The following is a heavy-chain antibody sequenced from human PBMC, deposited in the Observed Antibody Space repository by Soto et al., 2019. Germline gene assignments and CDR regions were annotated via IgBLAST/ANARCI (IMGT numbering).Heavy chain of an antibody. V-gene: IGHV4-59*01. J-gene: IGHJ4*02. CDR2: IYYSGST. Sequence: PSETLSLTCTVSGGSISSYYWSWIRQPPGKGLEWIGYIYYSGSTNYNPSLKSRVTISVDTSKNQFSLKLSSVTAADTAVYYCARSPYGDYVNYWGRGTLVTVSS. D-gene: IGHD4-17*01. CDR1: GGSISSYY. CDR3: ARSPYGDYVNY.